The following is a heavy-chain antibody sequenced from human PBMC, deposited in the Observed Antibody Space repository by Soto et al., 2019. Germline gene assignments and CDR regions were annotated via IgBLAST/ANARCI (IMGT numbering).Heavy chain of an antibody. CDR2: INPNTGGT. D-gene: IGHD3-16*01. CDR3: ARDPIGGGAPYYCDY. J-gene: IGHJ4*02. V-gene: IGHV1-2*02. CDR1: GYTFTDYY. Sequence: ASVKVSCKISGYTFTDYYLHWVRQAPGQGLEWVGWINPNTGGTNYAQRFQGRVTMTRDTSISTAYMELSRLTSDDTAVYYCARDPIGGGAPYYCDYWGQGTLVTVSS.